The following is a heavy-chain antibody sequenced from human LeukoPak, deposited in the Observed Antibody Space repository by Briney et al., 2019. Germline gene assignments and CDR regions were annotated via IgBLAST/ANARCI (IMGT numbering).Heavy chain of an antibody. CDR3: AKVPDIVDY. Sequence: GRSLRLSCAASGFTFDDYAMHWVRQARGKGLEWVSGISWNSGSIGYADSVKGRFTISRDNAKNSLYLQMNSLRAEDTAVYYCAKVPDIVDYWGQGTLVTVSS. J-gene: IGHJ4*02. CDR1: GFTFDDYA. V-gene: IGHV3-9*01. CDR2: ISWNSGSI. D-gene: IGHD2-15*01.